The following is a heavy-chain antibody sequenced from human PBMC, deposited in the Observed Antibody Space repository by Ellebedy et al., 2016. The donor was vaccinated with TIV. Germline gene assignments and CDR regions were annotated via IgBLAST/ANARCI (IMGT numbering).Heavy chain of an antibody. CDR1: GFTFSSYS. CDR3: ARDQAGYGDLFNDAFDI. J-gene: IGHJ3*02. CDR2: ISSSSSTI. Sequence: PGGSLRLSCAASGFTFSSYSMNWVRQAPGKGLEWVSYISSSSSTIYYADSVKGRFTISRDNAKNSLYLQMNSLRAEDTAVYYCARDQAGYGDLFNDAFDIWGQGTMVTVSS. V-gene: IGHV3-48*01. D-gene: IGHD4-17*01.